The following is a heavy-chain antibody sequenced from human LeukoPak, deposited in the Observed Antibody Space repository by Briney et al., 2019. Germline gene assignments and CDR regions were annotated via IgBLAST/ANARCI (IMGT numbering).Heavy chain of an antibody. Sequence: SETLSLTCAVYGGSFSGYYWSWIRQPPGKGLEGIGEINDSGSTNYNPSLKSPVTISVDTSETQFSLKLSSVTAADTAVYYGARANLVVRAAMLRPHFDYWGQGTLVTVSS. CDR3: ARANLVVRAAMLRPHFDY. CDR1: GGSFSGYY. V-gene: IGHV4-34*01. J-gene: IGHJ4*02. D-gene: IGHD2-2*01. CDR2: INDSGST.